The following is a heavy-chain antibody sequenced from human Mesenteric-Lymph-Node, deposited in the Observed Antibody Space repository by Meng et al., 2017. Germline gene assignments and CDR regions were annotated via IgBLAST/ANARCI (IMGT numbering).Heavy chain of an antibody. CDR1: GFAFSSYG. CDR3: AGGYSYGDC. D-gene: IGHD5-18*01. CDR2: ISHDGSNK. V-gene: IGHV3-30*03. J-gene: IGHJ4*02. Sequence: QGQLVESGGGVVKPGRSLRLSCAASGFAFSSYGMHWVRQAPGKGLEWVALISHDGSNKYYADSVKGRFTVSRDNSKNTLYLQMNSQTTEDTAVYYCAGGYSYGDCWGQGTLVTVSS.